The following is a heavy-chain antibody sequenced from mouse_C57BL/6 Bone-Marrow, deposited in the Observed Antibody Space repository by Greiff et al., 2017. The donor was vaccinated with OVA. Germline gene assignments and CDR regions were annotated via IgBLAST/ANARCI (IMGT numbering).Heavy chain of an antibody. CDR3: AREYYGSSPSYAMDY. Sequence: VQLQQSGAELVRPGTSVKMSCKASGYTFTNYWIGWAKQRPGHGLEWIGDIYPGGGYTNYNEKFKGKATLTADKSSSTAYMQFSSLTSEDSAIYYCAREYYGSSPSYAMDYWGQGTSVTVSS. D-gene: IGHD1-1*01. J-gene: IGHJ4*01. CDR2: IYPGGGYT. V-gene: IGHV1-63*01. CDR1: GYTFTNYW.